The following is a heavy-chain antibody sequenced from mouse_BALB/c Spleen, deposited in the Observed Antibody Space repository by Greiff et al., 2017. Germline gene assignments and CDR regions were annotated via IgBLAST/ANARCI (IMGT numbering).Heavy chain of an antibody. D-gene: IGHD1-1*01. Sequence: QVQLKQSGAELVRPGVSVKISCKGSGYTFTDYAMHWVKQSHAKSLEWIGVISTYYGDASYNQKFKGKATMTVDKSSSTAYMELARLTSEDSAIYYCAREDYYGYVDYWGQGTTLTVSS. CDR2: ISTYYGDA. J-gene: IGHJ2*01. CDR3: AREDYYGYVDY. CDR1: GYTFTDYA. V-gene: IGHV1S137*01.